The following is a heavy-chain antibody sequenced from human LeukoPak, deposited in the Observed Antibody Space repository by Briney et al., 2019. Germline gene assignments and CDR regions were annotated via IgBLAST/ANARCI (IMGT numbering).Heavy chain of an antibody. J-gene: IGHJ2*01. Sequence: GGSLRLSCAASGFTFSSYAMSWVRQAPGKGLEWVSAVSGSGGSTYYADSVKGRFTISRDNSKNTLYLQMNSLRAEDTAVYYCAKVPDYDFWSGPGADFDLWGRGTLVTVSS. CDR2: VSGSGGST. V-gene: IGHV3-23*01. CDR1: GFTFSSYA. CDR3: AKVPDYDFWSGPGADFDL. D-gene: IGHD3-3*01.